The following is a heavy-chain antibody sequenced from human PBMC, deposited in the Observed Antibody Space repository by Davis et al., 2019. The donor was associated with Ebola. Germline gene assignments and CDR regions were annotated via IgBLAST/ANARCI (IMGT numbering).Heavy chain of an antibody. Sequence: PSETLSLTCTVSGGSISSYYWSWIRQPPGKGLEWIGYIYYSGSTNYNPSLKSRVTISVDTSKNQFSLKLSSVTAADTAVYYCARVGKRGSGYFDYWGQGTLVTVSS. J-gene: IGHJ4*02. CDR1: GGSISSYY. D-gene: IGHD3-10*01. V-gene: IGHV4-59*01. CDR2: IYYSGST. CDR3: ARVGKRGSGYFDY.